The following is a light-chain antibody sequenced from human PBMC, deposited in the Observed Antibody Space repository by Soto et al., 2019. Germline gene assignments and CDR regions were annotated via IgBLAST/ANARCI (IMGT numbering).Light chain of an antibody. V-gene: IGKV1-33*01. J-gene: IGKJ3*01. CDR3: QQYDTVPLS. CDR1: QDITNY. CDR2: DAS. Sequence: IPMTQSPSSLSASIGDRVTITCQASQDITNYLNWYQQKAREAPKLLIYDASNLGRGVPSRFTGSGSGTNFTFTIFGLQPEDIATYYCQQYDTVPLSFGPGTKVDIE.